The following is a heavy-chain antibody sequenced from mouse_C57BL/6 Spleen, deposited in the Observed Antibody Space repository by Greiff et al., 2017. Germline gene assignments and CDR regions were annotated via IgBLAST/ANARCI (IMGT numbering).Heavy chain of an antibody. CDR3: ARGRDTMVRYFDY. CDR1: GYTFTGYW. Sequence: VQLQQPGAELVRPGSSVKLSCKASGYTFTGYWMDWVKQRPGQGLEWIGNIYPSDSETHYNQKFKDKATLTVDKSSSTAYMQLSSLTSEDSAVYYCARGRDTMVRYFDYWGQGTTLTVSS. D-gene: IGHD2-1*01. J-gene: IGHJ2*01. V-gene: IGHV1-61*01. CDR2: IYPSDSET.